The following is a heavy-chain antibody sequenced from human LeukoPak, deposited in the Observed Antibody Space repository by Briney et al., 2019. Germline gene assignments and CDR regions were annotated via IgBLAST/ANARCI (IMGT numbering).Heavy chain of an antibody. Sequence: GGSLRLSCAASGFTFNNYAMTWVRQAPGKGLEWVSVVSGSGDNTNYADSVKGRFTISRDNSKNTLFLQMNSVRTEDTAVYFCARWGNDYSQFDSWGQGTLVTVS. CDR1: GFTFNNYA. J-gene: IGHJ4*02. V-gene: IGHV3-23*01. D-gene: IGHD4-11*01. CDR2: VSGSGDNT. CDR3: ARWGNDYSQFDS.